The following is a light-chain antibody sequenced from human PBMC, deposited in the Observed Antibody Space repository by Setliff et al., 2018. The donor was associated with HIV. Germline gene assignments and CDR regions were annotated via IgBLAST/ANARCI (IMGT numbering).Light chain of an antibody. CDR2: EVS. Sequence: QSVLTQPPSASGSPGQSVTISCTGTSSDVGGYNYVSWYQQHPGKAPKLMIYEVSKRPSGVSDRFSGFKSGNTASLTISGLQAEDEADYHCSSYTTSNTYVFGSGTKVTVL. J-gene: IGLJ1*01. CDR1: SSDVGGYNY. V-gene: IGLV2-8*01. CDR3: SSYTTSNTYV.